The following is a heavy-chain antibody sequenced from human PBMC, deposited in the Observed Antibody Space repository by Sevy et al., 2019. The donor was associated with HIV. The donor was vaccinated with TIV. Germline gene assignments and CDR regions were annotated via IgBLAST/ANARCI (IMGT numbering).Heavy chain of an antibody. CDR1: GYTFTSYG. Sequence: ASVKVSCKASGYTFTSYGISWVRQAPGQGLEWMGWISAYNGNTNYAQKLQGRVTMTTDTSTSTAYMELRSLRSDDTAVYYCALTDCSGGSCYSEFVPWGQGTLVTVSS. CDR3: ALTDCSGGSCYSEFVP. J-gene: IGHJ5*02. D-gene: IGHD2-15*01. V-gene: IGHV1-18*04. CDR2: ISAYNGNT.